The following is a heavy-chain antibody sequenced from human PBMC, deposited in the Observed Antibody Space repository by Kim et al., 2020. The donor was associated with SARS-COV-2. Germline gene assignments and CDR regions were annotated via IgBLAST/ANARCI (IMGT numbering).Heavy chain of an antibody. CDR2: INTNTGNP. CDR3: ARDRLLWFGELLTDYYYYYGMDV. D-gene: IGHD3-10*01. J-gene: IGHJ6*02. V-gene: IGHV7-4-1*02. Sequence: ASVKVSCKASGYTFTSYAMNWVRQAPGQGLEWMGWINTNTGNPTYAQGFTGRFVFSLDTSVSTAYLQISSLKAEDTAVYYCARDRLLWFGELLTDYYYYYGMDVWGQGTTVTVSS. CDR1: GYTFTSYA.